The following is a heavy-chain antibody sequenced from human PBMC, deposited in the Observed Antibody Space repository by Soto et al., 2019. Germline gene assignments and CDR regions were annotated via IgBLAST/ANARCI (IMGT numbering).Heavy chain of an antibody. CDR1: GDSVSSNSAA. J-gene: IGHJ5*02. CDR3: AGNWNYAGSGWFDP. D-gene: IGHD1-7*01. Sequence: SQTLSLTCAISGDSVSSNSAAWYWTRQSPSRGLEWLGRTYYRSKWYNDYAVPVKSRITINPDTSKNQFALQLNSVTPEDTAVYYCAGNWNYAGSGWFDPWGQGTLVTVSS. CDR2: TYYRSKWYN. V-gene: IGHV6-1*01.